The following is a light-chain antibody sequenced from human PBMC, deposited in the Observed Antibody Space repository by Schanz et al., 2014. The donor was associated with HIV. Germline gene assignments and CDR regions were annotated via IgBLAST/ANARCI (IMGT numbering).Light chain of an antibody. J-gene: IGKJ4*01. CDR2: GAS. CDR1: HTVGHN. CDR3: QQRDNWPPG. Sequence: ETVMTQSPATLSVSPGEGVTLSCRASHTVGHNLLAWYQQTPGQAPRLLIYGASRRATGVPARFSGSGSETDFTLTISSLETEDFAVYYCQQRDNWPPGFGGGTRVEFK. V-gene: IGKV3D-15*01.